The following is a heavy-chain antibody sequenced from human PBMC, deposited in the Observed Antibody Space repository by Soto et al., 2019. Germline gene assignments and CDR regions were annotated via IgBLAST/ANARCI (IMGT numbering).Heavy chain of an antibody. D-gene: IGHD5-12*01. Sequence: QVQLVQSGSEVKKPGSSVKVSCKASGGTFSSYAISWVRQAPGQGLEWTGGIIPIFGTANYAQKFQVRVTITADESTSTAYLELSSLRSEDTAVSYCARASSGYDFGAFDIWGQGTMVTVSS. CDR1: GGTFSSYA. V-gene: IGHV1-69*01. J-gene: IGHJ3*02. CDR2: IIPIFGTA. CDR3: ARASSGYDFGAFDI.